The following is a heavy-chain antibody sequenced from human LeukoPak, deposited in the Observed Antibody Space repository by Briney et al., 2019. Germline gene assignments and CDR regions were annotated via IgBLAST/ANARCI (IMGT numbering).Heavy chain of an antibody. V-gene: IGHV3-23*01. CDR1: GFTFSSYA. Sequence: GGSLRLSCAASGFTFSSYAMSWVRQAPGKGLEWVSAISGSGGSTYYADSVKGRFTISRDNSKDTLYLQMNSLRAEDTAVYHCAKEVVPAAEAYNWFDPWGQGTLVTVSS. CDR3: AKEVVPAAEAYNWFDP. CDR2: ISGSGGST. D-gene: IGHD2-2*01. J-gene: IGHJ5*02.